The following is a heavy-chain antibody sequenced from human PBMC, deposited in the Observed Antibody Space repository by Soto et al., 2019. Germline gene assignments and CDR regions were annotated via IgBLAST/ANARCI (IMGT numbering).Heavy chain of an antibody. Sequence: QVQLVQSGPEMKWPGASVKVSCQASGYTFTSHNISWVRQAPGQGLEWMGWISPYSGNTDYAQNLQGRVTMTTDTLTSTAYIELRSLTSDDAAVYYSARDKQERHFYYYYGFDVWGQGTTVTVSS. CDR3: ARDKQERHFYYYYGFDV. D-gene: IGHD1-1*01. V-gene: IGHV1-18*04. CDR1: GYTFTSHN. J-gene: IGHJ6*02. CDR2: ISPYSGNT.